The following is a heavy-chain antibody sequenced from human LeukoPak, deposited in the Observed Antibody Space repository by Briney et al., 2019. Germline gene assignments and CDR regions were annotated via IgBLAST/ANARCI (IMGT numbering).Heavy chain of an antibody. CDR3: ARSGSPANWLDP. D-gene: IGHD2-15*01. V-gene: IGHV5-51*01. Sequence: GESLPISCKASGYTFTTYWIVWVRQLPGKGLDWMGAIYPGSSDTRYNPSFQGQVTISADNSIDTAYLQWSSLKSSDTAIYYCARSGSPANWLDPWGQGNLVTVSS. CDR1: GYTFTTYW. CDR2: IYPGSSDT. J-gene: IGHJ5*02.